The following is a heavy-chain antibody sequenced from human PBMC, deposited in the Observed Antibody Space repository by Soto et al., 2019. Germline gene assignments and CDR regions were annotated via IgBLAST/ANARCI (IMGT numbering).Heavy chain of an antibody. V-gene: IGHV3-49*03. CDR3: TRGRQWPRGVGAFDI. CDR1: GFTFGDYA. D-gene: IGHD6-19*01. J-gene: IGHJ3*02. CDR2: IRSKAYGGTT. Sequence: GGSLRLSCTASGFTFGDYAMSWFRQAPGKGLEWVGFIRSKAYGGTTEYAASEKGRFTISRDDSKSIAYLQMNSLKTEDTAVYYCTRGRQWPRGVGAFDIWGQGTMVTVSS.